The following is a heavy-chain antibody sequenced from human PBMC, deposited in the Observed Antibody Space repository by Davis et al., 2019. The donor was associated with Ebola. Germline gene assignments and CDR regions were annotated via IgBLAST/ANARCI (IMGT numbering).Heavy chain of an antibody. V-gene: IGHV3-21*01. CDR1: GFTFSSYS. CDR3: ARGGYYDSSGYSHDAFDI. J-gene: IGHJ3*02. D-gene: IGHD3-22*01. CDR2: ISSSSYFT. Sequence: GESLKISCVASGFTFSSYSMNWVRQAPGRGLEWVSSISSSSYFTYYADSLKGRFTISRDNAKNSLYLQMDSLRAEETAVYHCARGGYYDSSGYSHDAFDIWGQGTVVTVSS.